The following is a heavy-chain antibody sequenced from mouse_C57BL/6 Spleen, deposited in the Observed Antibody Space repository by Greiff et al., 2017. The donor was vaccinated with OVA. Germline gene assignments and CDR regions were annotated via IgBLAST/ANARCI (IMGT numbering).Heavy chain of an antibody. Sequence: EVQVVESGGGLVKPGGSLKLSCAASGFTFSDYGMHWVRQAPEKGLEWVAYISSGSSTIYYADTVKGRFTISRDNAKNTLFLQMTSLRSEDTAMYYCARIDWDGAYWGQGTLVTVSA. CDR2: ISSGSSTI. CDR1: GFTFSDYG. J-gene: IGHJ3*01. D-gene: IGHD4-1*01. V-gene: IGHV5-17*01. CDR3: ARIDWDGAY.